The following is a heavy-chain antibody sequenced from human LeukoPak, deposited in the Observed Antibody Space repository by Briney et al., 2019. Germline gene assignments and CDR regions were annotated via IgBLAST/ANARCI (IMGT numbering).Heavy chain of an antibody. Sequence: GGSLRLSFAASGFTFSSYSMNWVRQAPGKGLERVSYISSSSSTIYYADSVKGRFTISRDNAKNSLYLQMNSLRAEDTAVYYCARATYYNGMDVWGQGTTVTVSS. CDR3: ARATYYNGMDV. CDR2: ISSSSSTI. J-gene: IGHJ6*02. V-gene: IGHV3-48*04. CDR1: GFTFSSYS.